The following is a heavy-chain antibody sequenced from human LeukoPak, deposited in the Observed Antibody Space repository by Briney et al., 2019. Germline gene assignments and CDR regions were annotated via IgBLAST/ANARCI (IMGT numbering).Heavy chain of an antibody. Sequence: GRIIPIFGTANYAQKFQGRATITTDESTSTAYMELSSLRSEDTAVYYCARDFTMVVTLFDPWGQGTLVTVSS. CDR2: IIPIFGTA. CDR3: ARDFTMVVTLFDP. V-gene: IGHV1-69*05. D-gene: IGHD4-23*01. J-gene: IGHJ5*02.